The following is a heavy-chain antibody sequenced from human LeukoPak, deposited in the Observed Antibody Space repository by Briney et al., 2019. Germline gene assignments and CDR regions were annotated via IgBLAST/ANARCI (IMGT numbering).Heavy chain of an antibody. V-gene: IGHV3-33*01. Sequence: GMHXVXQAXXXXLXWVAVIWYDGTNKYYADSVKGRFTISRDNSKNTLFLQMNSLRAEDTAVYYCARAAYDSSGYLTLWGQGTLVTVSS. CDR2: IWYDGTNK. D-gene: IGHD3-22*01. CDR1: G. J-gene: IGHJ4*02. CDR3: ARAAYDSSGYLTL.